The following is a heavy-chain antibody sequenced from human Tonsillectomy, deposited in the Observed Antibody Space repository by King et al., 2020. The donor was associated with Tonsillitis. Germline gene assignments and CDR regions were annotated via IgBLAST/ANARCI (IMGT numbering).Heavy chain of an antibody. J-gene: IGHJ1*01. V-gene: IGHV1-18*04. D-gene: IGHD3-9*01. CDR3: ASEIYDILTGYYKYFQH. Sequence: AQLVQSGAEAKKPGASVKVSCKASGYTFTNYVINWVRQAPGQGLEWMGWISAYNGNTNYAQKLQGRVTMTTDTSTSTAYMELRSLRSDDTAVYYCASEIYDILTGYYKYFQHWGQGTLVTVSS. CDR1: GYTFTNYV. CDR2: ISAYNGNT.